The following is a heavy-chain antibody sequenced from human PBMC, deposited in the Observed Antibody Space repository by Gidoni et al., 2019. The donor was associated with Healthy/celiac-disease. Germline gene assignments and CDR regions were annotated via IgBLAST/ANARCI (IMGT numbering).Heavy chain of an antibody. CDR3: AKKQQLVRGEFDY. Sequence: EVQLLESGGGLVQPGGSLRLSCSASGFTVCSYAMGWVRQAPGKGLEWVSAISVSGGSTYYADSVKGRFTISRDNSKNTLYLQMNSLRAEDTAVYYCAKKQQLVRGEFDYWGQGTLVTVSS. CDR2: ISVSGGST. D-gene: IGHD6-13*01. V-gene: IGHV3-23*01. J-gene: IGHJ4*02. CDR1: GFTVCSYA.